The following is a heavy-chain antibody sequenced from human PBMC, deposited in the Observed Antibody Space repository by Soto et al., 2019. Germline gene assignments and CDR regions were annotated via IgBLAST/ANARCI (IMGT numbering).Heavy chain of an antibody. CDR3: AKVRAMFCSSNNCYYYDY. Sequence: EVQLLESGGGLVQPGTSLRLSCEASGFTFSSYAMSWVRQAPGKGLEWVSAISGSGGSTFYADSVKGRFTISRDNSKNTLYLQMNRLSAEDTAVYFCAKVRAMFCSSNNCYYYDYWGQGTLVTVSS. CDR2: ISGSGGST. D-gene: IGHD2-2*01. CDR1: GFTFSSYA. J-gene: IGHJ4*02. V-gene: IGHV3-23*01.